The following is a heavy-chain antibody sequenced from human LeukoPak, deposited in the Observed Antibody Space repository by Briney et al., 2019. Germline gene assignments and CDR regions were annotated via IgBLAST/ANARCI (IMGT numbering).Heavy chain of an antibody. CDR2: ISSSSSYI. CDR3: ARGRYYYDSSGYPTPGY. D-gene: IGHD3-22*01. V-gene: IGHV3-21*01. CDR1: GFTFSCYS. J-gene: IGHJ4*02. Sequence: AGGSLRLSCAASGFTFSCYSMNWVRQAPGKGLEWVSSISSSSSYIYYADSVKGRFTISRDNAKNSLYLQMNSLRAEDTAVYYCARGRYYYDSSGYPTPGYWGQGTLVTVSS.